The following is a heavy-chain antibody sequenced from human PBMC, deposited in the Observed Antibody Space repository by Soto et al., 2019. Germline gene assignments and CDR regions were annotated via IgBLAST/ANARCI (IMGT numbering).Heavy chain of an antibody. CDR3: ARLSGSWQSWXDP. V-gene: IGHV4-31*03. CDR1: GGSISSNDFY. D-gene: IGHD6-13*01. CDR2: IYYSGNT. Sequence: SETLSLTCIVSGGSISSNDFYWSWIRLHPGKGLEWIGYIYYSGNTYYNPSLKSRVTILVDTSKNQFSLKVSSVTAADTAVYDCARLSGSWQSWXDPWGQGTLVTVSS. J-gene: IGHJ5*02.